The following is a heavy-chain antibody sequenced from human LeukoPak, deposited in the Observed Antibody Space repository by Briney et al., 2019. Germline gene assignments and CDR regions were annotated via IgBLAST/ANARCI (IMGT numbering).Heavy chain of an antibody. CDR2: ITSGSSYI. V-gene: IGHV3-21*01. D-gene: IGHD1-26*01. CDR1: GFTFSSYN. Sequence: GGSLRLSCAASGFTFSSYNMSWVRQAPGKGLEWVSSITSGSSYIYYADSVKGRFTISRDNAKNSLYLQMNSLRAEDTAVYYCARDPYSGSYGNYYYYFMDVWGKGTTVTISS. CDR3: ARDPYSGSYGNYYYYFMDV. J-gene: IGHJ6*03.